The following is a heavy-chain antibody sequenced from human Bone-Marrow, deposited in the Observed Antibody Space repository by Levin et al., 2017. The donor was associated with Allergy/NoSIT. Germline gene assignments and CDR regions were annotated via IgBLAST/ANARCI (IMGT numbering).Heavy chain of an antibody. D-gene: IGHD6-19*01. CDR2: IYNSGNT. CDR1: GLSVSSRY. Sequence: GESLKISCAASGLSVSSRYMSWVRQAPGKGLEWISIIYNSGNTDYAVSVEGRFTISRDKFKNTLYLQMTSLRSEDTAVYYCASSVAGRRTTAFDVWGQGTLVTVSS. CDR3: ASSVAGRRTTAFDV. J-gene: IGHJ3*01. V-gene: IGHV3-53*01.